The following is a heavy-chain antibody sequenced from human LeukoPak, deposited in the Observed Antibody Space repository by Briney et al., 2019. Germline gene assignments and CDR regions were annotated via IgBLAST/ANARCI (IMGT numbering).Heavy chain of an antibody. Sequence: PSQTLSLTCTVSGGSISSGGDYWSWIRQYPGKGLEWIGYIFYTGSTYYNPSLESRVTISVDTSKNQFSLKLNSVTAADTAVYYCASSAPGYSDYWGRGTLVTVSS. CDR3: ASSAPGYSDY. D-gene: IGHD6-13*01. CDR2: IFYTGST. J-gene: IGHJ4*02. CDR1: GGSISSGGDY. V-gene: IGHV4-31*03.